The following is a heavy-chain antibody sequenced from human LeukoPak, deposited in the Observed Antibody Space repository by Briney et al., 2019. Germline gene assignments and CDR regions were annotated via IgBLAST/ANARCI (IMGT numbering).Heavy chain of an antibody. V-gene: IGHV1-18*04. CDR2: INGRNGDT. CDR1: GYTFTSYY. J-gene: IGHJ4*02. Sequence: ASVKVSCKASGYTFTSYYMHWVRQAPGQGLEWMGWINGRNGDTNYAQDFQGRVLMTTDTSTNTAYMELRSLTSDDTAIYYCARDSRGPIDSWGQGTLVTVSS. D-gene: IGHD1-26*01. CDR3: ARDSRGPIDS.